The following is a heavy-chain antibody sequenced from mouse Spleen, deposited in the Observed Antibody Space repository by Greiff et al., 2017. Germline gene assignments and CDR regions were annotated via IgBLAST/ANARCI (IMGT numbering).Heavy chain of an antibody. CDR1: GYTFTSYW. CDR2: INPGSGGT. V-gene: IGHV1-54*01. D-gene: IGHD2-4*01. CDR3: ARRGITTSYAMDY. Sequence: VQLQQPGAELVKPGASVKLSCKASGYTFTSYWMQWVKQRPGQGLEWIGVINPGSGGTNYNEKFKGKATLTADKSSSTAYMQLSSLTSDDSAVYFCARRGITTSYAMDYWGQGTSVTVSS. J-gene: IGHJ4*01.